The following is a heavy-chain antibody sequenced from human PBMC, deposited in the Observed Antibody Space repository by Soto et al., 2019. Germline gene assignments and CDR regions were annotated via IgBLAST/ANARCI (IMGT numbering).Heavy chain of an antibody. J-gene: IGHJ5*02. V-gene: IGHV1-69*02. CDR3: ARAIYGAFDP. D-gene: IGHD4-17*01. CDR2: IIPILGIA. CDR1: GGTFSSYT. Sequence: SVKVSCKASGGTFSSYTISWVRQAPGQGLEWMGMIIPILGIANYAQKFQGRVTMTRNTSISTAYMELSSLRSEDTAVYYCARAIYGAFDPWGQGTLVTVSS.